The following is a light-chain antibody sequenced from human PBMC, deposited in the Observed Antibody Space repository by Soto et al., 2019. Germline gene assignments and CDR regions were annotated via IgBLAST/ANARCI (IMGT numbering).Light chain of an antibody. J-gene: IGKJ1*01. CDR1: QSISSGY. Sequence: EVVLTQSPGTLSSSPGDRATLSCRATQSISSGYLACYQQKAGQAPRLLIYGASTRDTGIPDRFSGSGSAADFTLTISRLEPEDFAVYYCQHFDTSTRTFGQGTKVEIK. CDR3: QHFDTSTRT. V-gene: IGKV3-20*01. CDR2: GAS.